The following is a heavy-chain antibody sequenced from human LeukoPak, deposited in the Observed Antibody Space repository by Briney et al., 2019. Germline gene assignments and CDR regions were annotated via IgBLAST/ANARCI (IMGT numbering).Heavy chain of an antibody. Sequence: ADTLSFTCAVQGRSFTGYDWSWIPQPPGKGLNWIGAINHIARTNYNPSLKGRVTISVDTSKNQFSLKLSSVTAADTAVYYCASSVVTAIYDAFDIWGQGTMVTVSS. CDR3: ASSVVTAIYDAFDI. J-gene: IGHJ3*02. V-gene: IGHV4-34*01. CDR2: INHIART. CDR1: GRSFTGYD. D-gene: IGHD2-21*02.